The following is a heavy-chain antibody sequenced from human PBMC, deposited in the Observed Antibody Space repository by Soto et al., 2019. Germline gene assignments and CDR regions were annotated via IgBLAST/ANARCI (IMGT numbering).Heavy chain of an antibody. Sequence: ASVKVSCKASGYTFTSYGISWVRQAPGQGLEWMGWISAYNGNTNYAQKLQGRVTMTTDTSTSTAYMELRSLRSDDTAVYYCARVLTRGITIFGVVTNWFDPWGQGTLVTVS. V-gene: IGHV1-18*01. CDR1: GYTFTSYG. CDR3: ARVLTRGITIFGVVTNWFDP. J-gene: IGHJ5*02. CDR2: ISAYNGNT. D-gene: IGHD3-3*01.